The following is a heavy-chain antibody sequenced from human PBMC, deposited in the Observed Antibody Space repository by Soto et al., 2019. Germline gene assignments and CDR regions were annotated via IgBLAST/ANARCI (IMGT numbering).Heavy chain of an antibody. J-gene: IGHJ4*02. CDR1: GASISNYY. V-gene: IGHV4-59*01. CDR2: IYNGEST. D-gene: IGHD6-19*01. Sequence: QMQLQESGPGLVKPSETMSLTCTASGASISNYYWNWIRQPPGKGLEWIGHIYNGESTNYNPSLRSRVTISVDTSKSLFSLKLGSVTAADTAVYYCAQTTGWPGFDYWGQGIRVTGSS. CDR3: AQTTGWPGFDY.